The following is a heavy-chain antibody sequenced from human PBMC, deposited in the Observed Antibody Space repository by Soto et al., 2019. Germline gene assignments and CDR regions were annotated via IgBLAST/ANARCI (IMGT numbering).Heavy chain of an antibody. CDR3: ARDLSSSSWYYYGMDV. D-gene: IGHD6-13*01. CDR1: GGSLSSSNW. Sequence: PSETLSLTCAVSGGSLSSSNWWSWVRQPPGKRLEWIGEIYHSGSTNYNPSLTSRVTISVDKSKNQCSLKLSSVTAAVTAVYYCARDLSSSSWYYYGMDVWGQGTTVTVSS. J-gene: IGHJ6*02. CDR2: IYHSGST. V-gene: IGHV4-4*02.